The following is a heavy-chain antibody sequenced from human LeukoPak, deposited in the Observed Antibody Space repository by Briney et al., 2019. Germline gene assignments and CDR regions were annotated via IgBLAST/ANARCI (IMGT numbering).Heavy chain of an antibody. CDR1: GFTFSSYE. CDR3: AKRRGDYFAEYFHH. CDR2: ISSSGSTI. Sequence: GGSLRLSCAASGFTFSSYEMNWVRQAPGKGLEWVSYISSSGSTIYYADSVKGRFTISRDNAKNSLYLQMNSLRAEDTAVYYCAKRRGDYFAEYFHHWGQGTLVTVSS. D-gene: IGHD4-17*01. V-gene: IGHV3-48*03. J-gene: IGHJ1*01.